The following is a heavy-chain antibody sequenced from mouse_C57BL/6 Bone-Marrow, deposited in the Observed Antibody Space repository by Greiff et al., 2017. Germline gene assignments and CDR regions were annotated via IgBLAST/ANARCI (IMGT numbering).Heavy chain of an antibody. CDR2: INYDGSST. J-gene: IGHJ1*03. Sequence: EVQRVESEGGLVQPGSSMKLSCTASGFTFSDYYMAWVRQVPEKGLEWVANINYDGSSTYYLDSLKSRFIISRDNAKNILYLQMSSLKSEDTATYYCARITGSRRYWYFDVWGTGTTVTVSS. CDR1: GFTFSDYY. CDR3: ARITGSRRYWYFDV. D-gene: IGHD4-1*01. V-gene: IGHV5-16*01.